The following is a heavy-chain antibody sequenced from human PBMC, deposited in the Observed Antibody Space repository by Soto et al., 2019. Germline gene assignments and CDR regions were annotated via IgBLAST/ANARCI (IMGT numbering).Heavy chain of an antibody. CDR3: AREGGSWPYYYGMDV. J-gene: IGHJ6*02. Sequence: QVQLVQSGAEVKKPGSSVKVSCKASGGTFSSYTISWVRQAPGQGLEWMGRIIPILGIANYAQKFQGRVTITADKSTSTAYMELSSLRSEDTAVYYCAREGGSWPYYYGMDVWGQGTTVTVSS. CDR1: GGTFSSYT. CDR2: IIPILGIA. V-gene: IGHV1-69*02. D-gene: IGHD6-13*01.